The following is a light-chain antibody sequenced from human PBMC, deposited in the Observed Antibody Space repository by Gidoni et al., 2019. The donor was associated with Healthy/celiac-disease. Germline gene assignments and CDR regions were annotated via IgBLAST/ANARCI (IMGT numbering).Light chain of an antibody. Sequence: EIVMTQYPATLSVSPGERATLSCRASQSVSSNLAWYQQKPGQAPRLLIYGASPRATGIPARFRGRGSGTEFTLTISSLQSEDFAVYSCQQYNNWPPRYTFGQGTKLEIK. J-gene: IGKJ2*01. CDR1: QSVSSN. CDR2: GAS. V-gene: IGKV3-15*01. CDR3: QQYNNWPPRYT.